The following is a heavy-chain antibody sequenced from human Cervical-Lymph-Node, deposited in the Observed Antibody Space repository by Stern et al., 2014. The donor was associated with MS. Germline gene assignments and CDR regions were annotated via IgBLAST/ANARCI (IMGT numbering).Heavy chain of an antibody. CDR3: ARHDQFLGGMDV. CDR1: GASVSSGSYY. CDR2: VYYTGTP. V-gene: IGHV4-39*01. D-gene: IGHD3-3*01. J-gene: IGHJ6*02. Sequence: QVQLQESGPGLVKPSETLSLTCTVSGASVSSGSYYWGWIRQSPGKRLEWIGYVYYTGTPYSNPSLSSRVTISIDTSNNHFSLTLPSVTATDTAVYYCARHDQFLGGMDVWGQGTTVTVSS.